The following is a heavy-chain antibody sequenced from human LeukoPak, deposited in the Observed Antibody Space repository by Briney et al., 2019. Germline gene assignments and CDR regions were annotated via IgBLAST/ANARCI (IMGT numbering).Heavy chain of an antibody. V-gene: IGHV4-59*01. CDR2: IYYSGTT. CDR3: ARARLYHLSIDY. D-gene: IGHD3-16*01. Sequence: SETLSLTCTVSGGSISSYYWSWIRQPPEKGLEWIGYIYYSGTTNSNPSLKSRVTISLDTSNNQFPLKLRSVTAADTAVYYCARARLYHLSIDYWGQGTLVTVSS. J-gene: IGHJ4*02. CDR1: GGSISSYY.